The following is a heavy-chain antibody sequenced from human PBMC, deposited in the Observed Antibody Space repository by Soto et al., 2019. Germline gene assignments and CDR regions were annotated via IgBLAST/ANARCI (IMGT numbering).Heavy chain of an antibody. CDR3: ARITMVRESSTDY. CDR1: GFTFSSYT. D-gene: IGHD3-10*01. V-gene: IGHV3-21*01. J-gene: IGHJ4*02. Sequence: PGGSLRLSCEASGFTFSSYTMNWVRQAPGMGLEWVSSISANSAYIYYADSVKGRFTISRDNAKSSLSLQMNSLRAEDTAVFYCARITMVRESSTDYWGQGTLVTVSS. CDR2: ISANSAYI.